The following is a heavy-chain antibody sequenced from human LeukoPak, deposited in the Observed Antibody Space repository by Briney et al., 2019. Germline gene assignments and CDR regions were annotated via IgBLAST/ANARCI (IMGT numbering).Heavy chain of an antibody. J-gene: IGHJ4*02. CDR3: ARSPRDYYDSSGYIEGDY. CDR1: GFTFSNAW. CDR2: IYSGGST. D-gene: IGHD3-22*01. Sequence: GGSLRLSCAASGFTFSNAWMSWVRQAPGKGLEWVSVIYSGGSTYYADSVKGRFTISRDNSKNTLYLQMNSLRAEDTAVYYCARSPRDYYDSSGYIEGDYWGQGTLVTVSS. V-gene: IGHV3-53*01.